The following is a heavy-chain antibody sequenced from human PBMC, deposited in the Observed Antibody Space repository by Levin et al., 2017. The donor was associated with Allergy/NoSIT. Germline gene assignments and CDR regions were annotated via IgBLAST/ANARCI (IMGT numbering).Heavy chain of an antibody. V-gene: IGHV4-39*01. D-gene: IGHD3-9*01. CDR1: GGSISSSISY. Sequence: GSLRLSCTVSGGSISSSISYWGWIRQAPGKGLEWIGSIYNSGSTYYNPSLKSRVTTSVDTSTHQFSLKLSSVTAADTAVYYCARQCYDSLTGYYNFDYWGQGTLVTVSS. CDR3: ARQCYDSLTGYYNFDY. CDR2: IYNSGST. J-gene: IGHJ4*02.